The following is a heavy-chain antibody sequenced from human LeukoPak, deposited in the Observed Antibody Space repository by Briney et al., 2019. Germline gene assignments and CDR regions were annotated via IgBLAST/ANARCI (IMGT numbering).Heavy chain of an antibody. Sequence: GGSLRLSCVASGFTFDDYGMSWVRHAPGKGLGWVSAISGSGDSTYYADSVKGRFTISRDNSKNTLYLQMNSLRAEDTAVYYCAKRYFGNYYFDSWGQGTLVTVSS. D-gene: IGHD3-9*01. CDR1: GFTFDDYG. CDR2: ISGSGDST. CDR3: AKRYFGNYYFDS. V-gene: IGHV3-23*01. J-gene: IGHJ4*02.